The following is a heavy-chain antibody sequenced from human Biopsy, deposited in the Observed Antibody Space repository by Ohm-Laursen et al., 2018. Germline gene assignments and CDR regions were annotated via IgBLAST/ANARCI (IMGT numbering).Heavy chain of an antibody. CDR2: IIGIFRTA. D-gene: IGHD1/OR15-1a*01. CDR1: GGTFSSSA. J-gene: IGHJ5*02. CDR3: ARGGGYNWNNGWFDP. Sequence: LVKVSCKASGGTFSSSAITWVRQAPGQGLEWMGGIIGIFRTAHYAQKFQGRVTITADESMSTAYMELSSLRSEDTAVYYCARGGGYNWNNGWFDPWGQGTLVSVSS. V-gene: IGHV1-69*13.